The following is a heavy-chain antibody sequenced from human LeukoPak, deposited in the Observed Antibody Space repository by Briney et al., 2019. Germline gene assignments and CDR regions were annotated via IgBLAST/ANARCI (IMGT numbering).Heavy chain of an antibody. D-gene: IGHD2-21*02. Sequence: LETLFLNCAVFCGSISRNYLYWGRVRPPPGEGPGGVGGIFFSGSTYYNPSLKSRVTISVDTSKNQFSLKLGSVTAADTAVYYCARHEAYCGGDCYPDAFDIWGQGTMVTVSS. CDR3: ARHEAYCGGDCYPDAFDI. CDR1: CGSISRNYLY. V-gene: IGHV4-39*01. CDR2: IFFSGST. J-gene: IGHJ3*02.